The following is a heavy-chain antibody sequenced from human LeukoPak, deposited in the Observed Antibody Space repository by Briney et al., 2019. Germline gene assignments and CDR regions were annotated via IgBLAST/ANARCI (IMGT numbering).Heavy chain of an antibody. D-gene: IGHD6-13*01. V-gene: IGHV3-30-3*01. J-gene: IGHJ4*02. CDR3: ASGITFIAAAGDY. CDR1: GFTVSSNY. Sequence: QPGGSLRLSCAASGFTVSSNYMSWVRQAPGKGLEWVAVISYDGSNKYYADSVKGRFTISRDNSKNTLYLQMNSLRAEDTAVYYCASGITFIAAAGDYWGQGTLVTVSS. CDR2: ISYDGSNK.